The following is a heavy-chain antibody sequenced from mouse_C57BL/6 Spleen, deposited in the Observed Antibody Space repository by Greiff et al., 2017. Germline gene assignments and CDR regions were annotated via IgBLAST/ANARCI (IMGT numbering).Heavy chain of an antibody. CDR1: GYTFTSYW. V-gene: IGHV1-50*01. D-gene: IGHD1-1*01. CDR2: IDPSDSYT. CDR3: ARSNYYGSSYEDY. J-gene: IGHJ2*01. Sequence: VQLQQPGAELVKPGASVKLSCKASGYTFTSYWMQWVKQRPGQGLEWIGEIDPSDSYTNYNQKFKGKATLTVDTSSCTAYMQLSSLTSEDSAVYYCARSNYYGSSYEDYWGQGTTLTVSS.